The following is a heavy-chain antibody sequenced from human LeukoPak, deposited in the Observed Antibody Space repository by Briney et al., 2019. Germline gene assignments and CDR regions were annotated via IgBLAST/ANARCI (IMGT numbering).Heavy chain of an antibody. J-gene: IGHJ6*03. CDR3: ARLSYCGGDCYYYYYYYMDV. CDR2: INHSGST. Sequence: KPSETLSLTCAVYGGSFSGYYWSWIRQPPGKGLEWIGEINHSGSTNYNPSLKSRVTISVDTSKNQFSLKLSSVTAADTAVYYCARLSYCGGDCYYYYYYYMDVWGKGTTVTVSS. D-gene: IGHD2-21*02. V-gene: IGHV4-34*01. CDR1: GGSFSGYY.